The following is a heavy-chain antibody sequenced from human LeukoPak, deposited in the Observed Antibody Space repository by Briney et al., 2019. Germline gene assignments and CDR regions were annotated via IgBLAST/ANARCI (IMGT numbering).Heavy chain of an antibody. J-gene: IGHJ5*02. V-gene: IGHV1-2*02. CDR1: GYTFTGYY. D-gene: IGHD6-13*01. Sequence: ASVKVSCKASGYTFTGYYMHWVRQAPGQGLEWMGWINPNSGGTNYAQKFQGRVTMTRDTSISTAYMELSRLRSDDTAVYYCARGEPRIAAAGTRSWFDPWGQGTLVTVPS. CDR3: ARGEPRIAAAGTRSWFDP. CDR2: INPNSGGT.